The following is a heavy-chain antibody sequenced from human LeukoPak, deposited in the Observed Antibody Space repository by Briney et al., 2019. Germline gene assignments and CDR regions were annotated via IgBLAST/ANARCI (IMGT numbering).Heavy chain of an antibody. CDR3: ARDRSGRYFRY. J-gene: IGHJ1*01. Sequence: ASVKVSCKASGYTFTSYDINWVRQATGQGLEWMGWMNPNSGNTGYAQKFQGRVTMTRNTSISTAYMELRSLRSDDSAVYYCARDRSGRYFRYWGQGTLVTVSS. CDR1: GYTFTSYD. D-gene: IGHD1-26*01. CDR2: MNPNSGNT. V-gene: IGHV1-8*01.